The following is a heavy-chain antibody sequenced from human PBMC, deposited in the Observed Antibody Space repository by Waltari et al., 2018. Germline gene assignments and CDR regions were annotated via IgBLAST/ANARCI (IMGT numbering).Heavy chain of an antibody. J-gene: IGHJ4*02. Sequence: EVQLVESGGGLLQPGGSVRLPFSASVFSFGSYCMIGFRRAPGKGLEWVANINHDGSAKYYVDSVKGRFTISRDNAKNSMYLQMNSLRAEDTALYFCATAARGDNADELYWGQGTLVTVSS. CDR1: VFSFGSYC. D-gene: IGHD2-21*02. CDR3: ATAARGDNADELY. V-gene: IGHV3-7*01. CDR2: INHDGSAK.